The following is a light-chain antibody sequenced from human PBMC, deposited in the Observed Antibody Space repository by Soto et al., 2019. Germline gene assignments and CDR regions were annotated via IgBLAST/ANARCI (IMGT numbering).Light chain of an antibody. CDR1: QSVSSN. CDR2: GAS. V-gene: IGKV3-15*01. CDR3: QQYHIWPRA. Sequence: EIVMTQSPGTLSLSPGERATLSCRASQSVSSNLAWYQQKPGQAPRVLIYGASTRATGVPLRFSGSGSATEFTLTISSLQSEDFGVYYCQQYHIWPRAFGQGTKVEVK. J-gene: IGKJ1*01.